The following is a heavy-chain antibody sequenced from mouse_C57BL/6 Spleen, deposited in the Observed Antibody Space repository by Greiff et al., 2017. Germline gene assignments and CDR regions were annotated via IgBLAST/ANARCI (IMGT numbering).Heavy chain of an antibody. CDR2: INPSTGGT. CDR3: ARIDYYGSSFLLDY. V-gene: IGHV1-43*01. Sequence: VQLQQSGPELVKPGASVKISCKASGYSFTGYYMHWVKQSSEKSLEWIGEINPSTGGTSYNQKFKGKATLTVDKSSSTAYMQLKSLTSEDSAVYYCARIDYYGSSFLLDYWGQGTTLTVSS. J-gene: IGHJ2*01. D-gene: IGHD1-1*01. CDR1: GYSFTGYY.